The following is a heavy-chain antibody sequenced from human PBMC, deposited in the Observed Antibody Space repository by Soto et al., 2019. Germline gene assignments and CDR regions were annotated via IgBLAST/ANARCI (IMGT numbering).Heavy chain of an antibody. D-gene: IGHD3-9*01. J-gene: IGHJ4*02. CDR3: ARVLRYFDWPFNS. CDR1: GFTFSSDA. Sequence: GGSLRLSCAASGFTFSSDAMHWVRQAPGKGLEWVAVISYDGSNKYYADSVKGRFTISRDNSKNTLYLQMNSLRAEDTAVYYCARVLRYFDWPFNSWGQGPLVTVSS. V-gene: IGHV3-30-3*01. CDR2: ISYDGSNK.